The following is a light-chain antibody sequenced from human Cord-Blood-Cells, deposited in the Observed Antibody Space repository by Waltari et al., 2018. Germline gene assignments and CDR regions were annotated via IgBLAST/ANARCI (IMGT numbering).Light chain of an antibody. CDR1: QSVSSNY. Sequence: EIVLTQSPGTLSLSPGERATLSCRASQSVSSNYLAWYQQKPGPAXRLLXYXAXXRATGIPDRFSGSGSGTDFTLTISRLEPEDFAVYYCQQYGSSPTTFGGGTKVEIK. CDR2: XAX. CDR3: QQYGSSPTT. J-gene: IGKJ4*01. V-gene: IGKV3-20*01.